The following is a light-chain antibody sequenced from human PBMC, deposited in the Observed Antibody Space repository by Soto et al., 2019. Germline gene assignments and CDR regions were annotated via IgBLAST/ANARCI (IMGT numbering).Light chain of an antibody. J-gene: IGKJ4*01. CDR3: QQYNTWPLT. V-gene: IGKV3-15*01. CDR2: GAS. Sequence: EIVMTQSPATLSVSPGERATLSCRASQSVSSNLAWYQQQPGQAPRLLIYGASTRATGFPARLSGSGSGTECTLTISSLQYEDFAGYYCQQYNTWPLTFAGGTKVEIK. CDR1: QSVSSN.